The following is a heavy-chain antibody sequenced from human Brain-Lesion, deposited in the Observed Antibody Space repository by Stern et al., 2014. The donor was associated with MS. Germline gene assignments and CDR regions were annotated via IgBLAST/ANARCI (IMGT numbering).Heavy chain of an antibody. CDR1: GYTFIRYA. CDR3: ARDDHRDSSGHYAPFDY. CDR2: VNGVDDKT. D-gene: IGHD3-22*01. J-gene: IGHJ4*02. Sequence: QMQLVQSGAEVKKPGASVKVSCKASGYTFIRYAMQWVRQAPGPRLEWMGRVNGVDDKTKYSHKFQGRVTITRDTSANTVYMELSSLRSEDTAVYYCARDDHRDSSGHYAPFDYWGQGTRVTVSS. V-gene: IGHV1-3*01.